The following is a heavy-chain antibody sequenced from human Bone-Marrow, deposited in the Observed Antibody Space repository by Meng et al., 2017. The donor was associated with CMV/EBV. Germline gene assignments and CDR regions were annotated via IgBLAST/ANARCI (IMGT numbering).Heavy chain of an antibody. D-gene: IGHD3-10*01. CDR3: TKATGSGSFLFDF. V-gene: IGHV3-30*02. J-gene: IGHJ4*02. CDR1: EVTFSGYV. CDR2: LRYDETTE. Sequence: GESLKISCAVSEVTFSGYVLHWVRQAPGKGLEWAAFLRYDETTEYYANSVRGRFTISRDNSKNTLYLQMNRLRPEDTAVYYCTKATGSGSFLFDFWGQGTLVTVSS.